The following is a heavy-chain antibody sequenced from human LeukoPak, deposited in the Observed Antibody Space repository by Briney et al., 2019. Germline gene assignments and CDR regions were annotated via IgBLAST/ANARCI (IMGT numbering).Heavy chain of an antibody. CDR2: IYYTGSI. D-gene: IGHD3-16*01. CDR3: ARAGAGNEYVGLFDY. Sequence: SETLSLTCTVSGGSMSNYYWTWIRQPPGKGLEWIGYIYYTGSINYNPSLKSRVTMSVDTSKNQFSLGLRSVTASDTAVYYCARAGAGNEYVGLFDYWGQGTLVTVSS. J-gene: IGHJ4*02. CDR1: GGSMSNYY. V-gene: IGHV4-59*01.